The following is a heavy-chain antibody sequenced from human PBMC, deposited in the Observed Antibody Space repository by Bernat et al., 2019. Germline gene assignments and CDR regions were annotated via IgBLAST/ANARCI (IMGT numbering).Heavy chain of an antibody. J-gene: IGHJ4*02. V-gene: IGHV3-33*01. CDR3: ARDHYYDSSGYYSSFEY. Sequence: QVQLVESGGGVVQPGRSLRLSCAASGFTFSSYGMHWVRQAPGKGLEWVAVIWYDGSNKYYADSVKCRFTISRDNSKNTLYLQMNSLRAEDTAVYYCARDHYYDSSGYYSSFEYWGQGALVTVSS. D-gene: IGHD3-22*01. CDR2: IWYDGSNK. CDR1: GFTFSSYG.